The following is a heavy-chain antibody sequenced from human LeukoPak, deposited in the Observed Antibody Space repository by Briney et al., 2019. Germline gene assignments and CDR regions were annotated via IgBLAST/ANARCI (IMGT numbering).Heavy chain of an antibody. V-gene: IGHV5-51*01. CDR3: ARRALTGIFGVVSNFDY. CDR2: IYPGDSDT. Sequence: GESLKISCKGSGYSFTSYWIGGVRQMRGKGLEWMRIIYPGDSDTRYSPSFQDQFTISADKSISTAYLQWSSLKASDTAMYYCARRALTGIFGVVSNFDYWGQGTLVTVSS. J-gene: IGHJ4*02. CDR1: GYSFTSYW. D-gene: IGHD3-3*01.